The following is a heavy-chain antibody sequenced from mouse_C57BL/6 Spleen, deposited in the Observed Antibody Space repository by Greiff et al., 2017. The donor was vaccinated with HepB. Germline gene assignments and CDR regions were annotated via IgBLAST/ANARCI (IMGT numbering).Heavy chain of an antibody. CDR1: GFNIKDDY. CDR3: TTWNLVTGFAY. J-gene: IGHJ3*01. CDR2: IDPENGDT. V-gene: IGHV14-4*01. Sequence: EVKLVESGAELVRPGASVKLSCTASGFNIKDDYMHWVKQRPEQGLEWIGWIDPENGDTEYASKFQGKATITADTSSNTAYLQLSSLTSEDTAVYYCTTWNLVTGFAYWGQGTLVTVSA. D-gene: IGHD2-12*01.